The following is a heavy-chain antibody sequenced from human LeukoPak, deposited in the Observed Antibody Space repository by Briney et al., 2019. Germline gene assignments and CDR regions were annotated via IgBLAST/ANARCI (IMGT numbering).Heavy chain of an antibody. CDR1: GFIFNKFS. CDR3: ARGHYGYWFDP. V-gene: IGHV3-21*01. CDR2: INDIGVHI. D-gene: IGHD4-17*01. J-gene: IGHJ5*02. Sequence: GGSLRLSCAASGFIFNKFSMNWVRQAPGTGLEWFSSINDIGVHIYYADSVKGRFTISRDNAKNSLYLQMNSLRVKDTAVYYCARGHYGYWFDPWGQGTLVTVSS.